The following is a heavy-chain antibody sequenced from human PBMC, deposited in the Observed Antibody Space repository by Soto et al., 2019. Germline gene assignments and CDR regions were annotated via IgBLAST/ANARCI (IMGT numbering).Heavy chain of an antibody. Sequence: EVQLLESGGGLVQPGGSLRLSCAASGFTFSSYAMSWVRQAPGKGLEWVSAISGSGGSTYYADSVKGRFTISRDNSKNTLYLQMNSLRAEDTAVYYCAKGYPYYYDSSGYYDYWGQGTLVTVSS. J-gene: IGHJ4*02. CDR1: GFTFSSYA. CDR3: AKGYPYYYDSSGYYDY. CDR2: ISGSGGST. V-gene: IGHV3-23*01. D-gene: IGHD3-22*01.